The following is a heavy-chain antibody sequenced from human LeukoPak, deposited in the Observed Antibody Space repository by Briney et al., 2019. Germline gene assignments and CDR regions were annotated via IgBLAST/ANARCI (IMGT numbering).Heavy chain of an antibody. CDR1: GFTFSSYA. Sequence: SGGSLRLSCAASGFTFSSYAMGWVRQAPGKGLEWVSAISGSGGSTYYADSVKGRFTISRDNSKNTLYLQMNSLRAEDTAVYYCAKRIAAPPRSFDYWGQGILVTVSS. CDR3: AKRIAAPPRSFDY. CDR2: ISGSGGST. J-gene: IGHJ4*02. V-gene: IGHV3-23*01. D-gene: IGHD6-6*01.